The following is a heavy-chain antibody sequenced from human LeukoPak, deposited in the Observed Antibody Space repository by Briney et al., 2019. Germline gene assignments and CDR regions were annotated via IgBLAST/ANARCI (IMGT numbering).Heavy chain of an antibody. D-gene: IGHD1-26*01. CDR3: ARERREWELTRNYYYYYMDV. CDR2: IYTSGST. J-gene: IGHJ6*03. Sequence: SETLSLTCTVSGGSISSGSYYWSWIRQPAGKGLEWIGRIYTSGSTNYNPSLKSRVTISVDTSKNQFSLKLSSVTAADTAVYYCARERREWELTRNYYYYYMDVRGKGTTVTVSS. V-gene: IGHV4-61*02. CDR1: GGSISSGSYY.